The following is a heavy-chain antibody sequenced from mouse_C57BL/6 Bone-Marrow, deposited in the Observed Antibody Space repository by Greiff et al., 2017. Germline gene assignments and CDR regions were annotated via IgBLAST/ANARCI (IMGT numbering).Heavy chain of an antibody. Sequence: ESGPGLVKPSQSLSLTCSVTGYSITSGYYWNWIRQFPGNKLEWMGYISYDGSNNYNPSLKNRISITRDTSKNQFFLKLNSVTTEDTATYYCARNYGNYWFAYWGQGTLVTVSA. J-gene: IGHJ3*01. D-gene: IGHD2-1*01. CDR2: ISYDGSN. CDR3: ARNYGNYWFAY. CDR1: GYSITSGYY. V-gene: IGHV3-6*01.